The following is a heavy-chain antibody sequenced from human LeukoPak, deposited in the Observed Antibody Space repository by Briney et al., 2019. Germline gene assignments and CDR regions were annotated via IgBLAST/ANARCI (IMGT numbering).Heavy chain of an antibody. CDR3: ARRGYCSSTSCYEYWFDP. Sequence: PSETLSLTCTVSGGSISSSSYYWGWIRQPPGKGLEWIGINYYSGSTYYNPSLKSRLTISVDTSKNQFSLKLSSVTATDTAVYYCARRGYCSSTSCYEYWFDPWGQGTLVTVSS. D-gene: IGHD2-2*01. CDR2: NYYSGST. V-gene: IGHV4-39*01. J-gene: IGHJ5*02. CDR1: GGSISSSSYY.